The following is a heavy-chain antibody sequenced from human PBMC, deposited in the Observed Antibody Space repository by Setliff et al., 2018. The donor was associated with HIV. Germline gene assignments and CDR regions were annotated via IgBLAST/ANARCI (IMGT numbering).Heavy chain of an antibody. CDR3: ARALNDGGDS. CDR1: LDSISSYF. D-gene: IGHD1-1*01. J-gene: IGHJ4*02. CDR2: ISYSGST. V-gene: IGHV4-59*01. Sequence: SETLSLTCTVSLDSISSYFWHWIRQPPGKGLEWIGYISYSGSTKYNPSLTSRLTISLEASQNQFSLRRTSVTAADTAMYYCARALNDGGDSWGQGTLVTSPQ.